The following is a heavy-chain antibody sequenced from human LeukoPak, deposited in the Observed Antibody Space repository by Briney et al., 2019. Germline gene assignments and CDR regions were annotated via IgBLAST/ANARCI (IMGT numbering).Heavy chain of an antibody. J-gene: IGHJ4*02. D-gene: IGHD3-10*01. V-gene: IGHV4-31*03. CDR1: GGSISSGGYY. Sequence: SQTLSLTCTVSGGSISSGGYYWSWIRQHPGKGLEWIGYIYYSGSTYYNPSLKSRVAISVDTSKNQFSLKLSSVTAADTAIYYCAGSVTSPVVLDYWGQGTLVTVSS. CDR2: IYYSGST. CDR3: AGSVTSPVVLDY.